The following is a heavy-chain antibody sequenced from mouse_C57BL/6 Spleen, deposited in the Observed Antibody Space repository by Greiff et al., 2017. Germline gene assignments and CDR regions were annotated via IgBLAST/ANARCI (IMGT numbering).Heavy chain of an antibody. V-gene: IGHV5-4*01. CDR3: AREEANYYGSSYDYFDY. J-gene: IGHJ2*01. CDR2: ISDGGSYT. Sequence: EVQLVESGGGLVKPGGSLKLSCAASGFTFSSYAMSWVRQTPEKRLEWVATISDGGSYTYYPDNVKGRFTISRDNAKNNLYLQMSHLKSEDTAMYYCAREEANYYGSSYDYFDYWGQGTTLTVSS. CDR1: GFTFSSYA. D-gene: IGHD1-1*01.